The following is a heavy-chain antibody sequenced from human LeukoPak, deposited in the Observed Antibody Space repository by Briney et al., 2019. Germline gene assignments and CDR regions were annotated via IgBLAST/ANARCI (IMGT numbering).Heavy chain of an antibody. CDR3: AKEIDYYDSSGSNDY. Sequence: GGSLRLSCAASGFTFSSHAMTWVRQAPGKGLEWVAFIRYDGSNKYYADSVKGRFTISRDNSKNTLYLQMNSLRAEDTAVYYCAKEIDYYDSSGSNDYWGQGTLVTVSS. V-gene: IGHV3-30*02. J-gene: IGHJ4*02. CDR2: IRYDGSNK. D-gene: IGHD3-22*01. CDR1: GFTFSSHA.